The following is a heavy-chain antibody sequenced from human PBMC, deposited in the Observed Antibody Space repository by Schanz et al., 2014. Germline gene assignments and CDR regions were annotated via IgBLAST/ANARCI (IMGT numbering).Heavy chain of an antibody. CDR2: ISSGSSTI. J-gene: IGHJ6*03. V-gene: IGHV3-11*01. D-gene: IGHD2-21*01. Sequence: GQLVESGGGLVQPGGSLRLSCVVSGFIFSDHYMSWIRQAPGKGLEWISYISSGSSTIHYADSVKGRFTISRDNAKNSLYLQLSSLQGEDTAVYFCARVVFFCDSSSCMNFYYMDVWGKGPTVTVSS. CDR1: GFIFSDHY. CDR3: ARVVFFCDSSSCMNFYYMDV.